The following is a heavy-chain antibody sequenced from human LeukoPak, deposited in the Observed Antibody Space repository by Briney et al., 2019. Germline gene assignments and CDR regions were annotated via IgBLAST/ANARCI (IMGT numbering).Heavy chain of an antibody. Sequence: PSETLSLTCDLSGGSCDDYYCSWIRQPPGKGLEWIGEIHPHGIFYYNSSLMSRVTISIDTSKTQFSLRLTSVTAADTAFYYCSRGRDRSKAGDYWGPGSLVTVSS. J-gene: IGHJ4*02. CDR1: GGSCDDYY. V-gene: IGHV4-34*01. CDR3: SRGRDRSKAGDY. D-gene: IGHD5-24*01. CDR2: IHPHGIF.